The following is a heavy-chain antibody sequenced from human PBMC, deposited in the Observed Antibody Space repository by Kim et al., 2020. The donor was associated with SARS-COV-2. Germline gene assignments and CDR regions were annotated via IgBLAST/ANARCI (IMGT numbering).Heavy chain of an antibody. V-gene: IGHV3-43*01. D-gene: IGHD6-13*01. CDR1: GFTFDDYT. Sequence: GGSLRLSCAASGFTFDDYTMHWVRQAPGKGLEWVSLISWNGGSTYYADSVKGRFTISRDNSKNSLYLQMNSLRTEDTALYYCAKEEHLGSSWYGGGPYGGMDVWGQGTTVTVSS. CDR3: AKEEHLGSSWYGGGPYGGMDV. CDR2: ISWNGGST. J-gene: IGHJ6*02.